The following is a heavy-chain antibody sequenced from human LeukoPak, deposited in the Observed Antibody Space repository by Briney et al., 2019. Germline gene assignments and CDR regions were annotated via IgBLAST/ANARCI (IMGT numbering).Heavy chain of an antibody. CDR1: GFTVSSNY. J-gene: IGHJ4*02. CDR2: IYSGGST. V-gene: IGHV3-66*01. CDR3: AREKAGYGGNRRYFDY. Sequence: GGSLRLSCAASGFTVSSNYMSWVRQAPGKGLEWVSVIYSGGSTYYADSVKGRFTISRDNSKNTLYLQMNSLRAEDTAVYYCAREKAGYGGNRRYFDYWGQGTLVTVSS. D-gene: IGHD4-23*01.